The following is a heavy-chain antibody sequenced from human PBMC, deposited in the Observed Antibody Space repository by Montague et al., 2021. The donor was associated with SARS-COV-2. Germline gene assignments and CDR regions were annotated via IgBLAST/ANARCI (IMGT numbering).Heavy chain of an antibody. CDR1: GDSIGTSTW. CDR2: TFHSGTI. V-gene: IGHV4-4*02. J-gene: IGHJ6*02. Sequence: SETLSLTCRVSGDSIGTSTWWTWVRQTPGKGLGWIGETFHSGTINYDPSLKSRVSISVDKSNNQFSLRLSSLIAADTAVYYCATLSRRTAAGTRDYFGLDVWGQGTTVVVSS. D-gene: IGHD6-13*01. CDR3: ATLSRRTAAGTRDYFGLDV.